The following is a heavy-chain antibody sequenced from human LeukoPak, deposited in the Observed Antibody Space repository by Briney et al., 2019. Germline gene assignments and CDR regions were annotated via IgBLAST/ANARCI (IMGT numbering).Heavy chain of an antibody. V-gene: IGHV3-21*01. CDR1: GFTVSSNY. D-gene: IGHD3-3*01. Sequence: GGSLRLSCAASGFTVSSNYMNWVRLAPGKGLEWVASISSSSKWMYYTDSVKGRFTISRDNAKNSLYLQMNSLRAEDTAVYYCAREPFWSGYYSNLHFDYWGQGTLVTVSS. J-gene: IGHJ4*02. CDR3: AREPFWSGYYSNLHFDY. CDR2: ISSSSKWM.